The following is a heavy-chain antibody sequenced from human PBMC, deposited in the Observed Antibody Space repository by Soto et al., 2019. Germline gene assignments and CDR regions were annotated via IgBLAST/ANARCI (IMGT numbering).Heavy chain of an antibody. CDR2: IIPIFGTP. Sequence: QVQLVQSGAEVKKPGSSVKVSCKASGGTFSSYGVSWVRQAPGQGLEWMGGIIPIFGTPDYAQKFQGRVIITADISTSKAYMDMSSLRSEYTAVYYCATIAGRPENYYYGMDVWGQGTTVTVSS. J-gene: IGHJ6*02. D-gene: IGHD6-6*01. V-gene: IGHV1-69*06. CDR3: ATIAGRPENYYYGMDV. CDR1: GGTFSSYG.